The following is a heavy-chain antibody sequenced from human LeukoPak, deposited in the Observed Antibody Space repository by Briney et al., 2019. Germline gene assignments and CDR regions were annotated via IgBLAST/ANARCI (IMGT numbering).Heavy chain of an antibody. Sequence: GRSLRLSCAASGFTFDDYAMHWVRHAPGKGLEWVSGIGWNSGSIGYADSVKGRFTISRDNAKNSLYLQMNSLRAEDTALYYCAKDSSDDFWSGTYNWFDPWGQGTLVTVSS. CDR1: GFTFDDYA. CDR3: AKDSSDDFWSGTYNWFDP. D-gene: IGHD3-3*01. V-gene: IGHV3-9*01. J-gene: IGHJ5*02. CDR2: IGWNSGSI.